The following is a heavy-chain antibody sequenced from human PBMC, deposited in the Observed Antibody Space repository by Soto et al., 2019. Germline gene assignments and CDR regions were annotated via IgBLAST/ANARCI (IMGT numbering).Heavy chain of an antibody. V-gene: IGHV3-23*01. J-gene: IGHJ4*02. D-gene: IGHD2-2*01. Sequence: EVQLLESGGGLVQPGGSLRLSCAASGFTFSSFAMSWVRQAPGKGLAWVSGINSRAGTTNYADSVKGRFTISSDNSKNTLDLQMNSLTAEDTAVYYGAKDRSSTSCYAFDYWGRGTLVAVSS. CDR1: GFTFSSFA. CDR3: AKDRSSTSCYAFDY. CDR2: INSRAGTT.